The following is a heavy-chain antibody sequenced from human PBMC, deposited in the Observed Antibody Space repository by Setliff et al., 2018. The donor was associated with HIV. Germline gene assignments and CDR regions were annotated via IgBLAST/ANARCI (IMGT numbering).Heavy chain of an antibody. CDR2: IYTRGSS. Sequence: SETLSLTCTVSGGSISSGSYYWSWIRQPAGKGLEWIGRIYTRGSSNYNPSLKPRVTISVDTSKNQFSLNLSSVTAADTGVYDCARPPSTRIYQYYYSDVWGKGTTVTAP. V-gene: IGHV4-61*02. D-gene: IGHD1-26*01. CDR3: ARPPSTRIYQYYYSDV. J-gene: IGHJ6*03. CDR1: GGSISSGSYY.